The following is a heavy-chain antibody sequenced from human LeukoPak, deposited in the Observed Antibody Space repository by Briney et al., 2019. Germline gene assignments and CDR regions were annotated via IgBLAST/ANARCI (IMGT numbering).Heavy chain of an antibody. CDR1: GGTFSSYA. CDR3: ARDDNRESNNRYFDEPYYYYYMDV. CDR2: IIPIFGTA. J-gene: IGHJ6*03. Sequence: SVKVSCKASGGTFSSYAISWVRQAPGQGLEWMGGIIPIFGTANYAQKFQGRVTITADKSTSTAYTELSSLRSEDTAVYYCARDDNRESNNRYFDEPYYYYYMDVWGKGTTVTVSS. V-gene: IGHV1-69*06. D-gene: IGHD3-9*01.